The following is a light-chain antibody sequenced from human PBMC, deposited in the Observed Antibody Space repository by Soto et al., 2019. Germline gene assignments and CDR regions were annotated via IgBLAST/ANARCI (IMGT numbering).Light chain of an antibody. CDR1: SSDVGGYNY. CDR2: EVS. CDR3: TSYAGSNNLL. Sequence: QSARTQPPSASGSPGQSVTISCTGTSSDVGGYNYVSWYQQHPGKAPKLMIYEVSKRPSGVPDRFSGSKSGNTASLTVSGLQAEDEADYYRTSYAGSNNLLFGTGTKVTVL. J-gene: IGLJ1*01. V-gene: IGLV2-8*01.